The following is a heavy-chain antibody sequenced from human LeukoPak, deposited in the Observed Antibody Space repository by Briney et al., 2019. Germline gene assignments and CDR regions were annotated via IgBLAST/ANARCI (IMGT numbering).Heavy chain of an antibody. Sequence: QPGGSLRLSCAASGFTFSSYDMHWVRQAPGKGLEWVSYISSSGSTTHYADSVKGRFTISRDNAKNSLYLQMNSLRAEDTAVYYCARGRRPDAFGIWGQGTRVTVSS. CDR2: ISSSGSTT. V-gene: IGHV3-48*03. CDR3: ARGRRPDAFGI. CDR1: GFTFSSYD. J-gene: IGHJ3*02.